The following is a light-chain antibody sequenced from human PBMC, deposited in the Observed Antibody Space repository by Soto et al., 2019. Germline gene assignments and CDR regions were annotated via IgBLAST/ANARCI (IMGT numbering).Light chain of an antibody. V-gene: IGKV3-11*01. Sequence: ELVLTHSPATLSLSPGETATLSCRASQSVSGYIGWYQQKPGQAPRLLIYADSNRATGIPARFSGSGSGTDFTLTISSLEPEDFSVYYCQQRYNWPITFGQGTDWRLN. CDR1: QSVSGY. J-gene: IGKJ5*01. CDR3: QQRYNWPIT. CDR2: ADS.